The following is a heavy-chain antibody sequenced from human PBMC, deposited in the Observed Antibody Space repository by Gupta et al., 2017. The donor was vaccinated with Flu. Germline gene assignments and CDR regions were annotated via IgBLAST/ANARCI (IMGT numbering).Heavy chain of an antibody. CDR2: IYSGGST. V-gene: IGHV3-66*02. J-gene: IGHJ4*02. Sequence: EVQLVESGGGLVQPGGSLRLSCAASGFTVSSTYMSWVRQAPGKGLEWVSVIYSGGSTYYADSVKGRFTIARDNSKNTLYLQMNSLRAEDTAVYYCARDRGDTVTTGSSYWGQGTLVTVAS. CDR3: ARDRGDTVTTGSSY. D-gene: IGHD4-17*01. CDR1: GFTVSSTY.